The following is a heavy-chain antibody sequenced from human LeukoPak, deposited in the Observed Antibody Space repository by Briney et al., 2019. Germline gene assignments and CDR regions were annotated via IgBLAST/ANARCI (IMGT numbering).Heavy chain of an antibody. J-gene: IGHJ4*02. V-gene: IGHV3-53*01. CDR3: ARDRPWGGLNGFDY. Sequence: GGSLRLSCAASGFSVSNDYMSWVRQAPRKGLEWVSVIHTDGTTYYADSVKGRFTISRDNYRNALILYMDRLGAEDTAIYYCARDRPWGGLNGFDYWGQGTLVTVSS. CDR2: IHTDGTT. D-gene: IGHD6-6*01. CDR1: GFSVSNDY.